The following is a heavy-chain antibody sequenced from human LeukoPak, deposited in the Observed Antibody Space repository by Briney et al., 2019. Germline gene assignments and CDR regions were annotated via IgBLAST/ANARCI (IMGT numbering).Heavy chain of an antibody. J-gene: IGHJ5*02. CDR3: ARDRSFAHTYYYGSGSYSRFDP. CDR1: GFTFSSYA. Sequence: GGSLRLSCAASGFTFSSYAMHWVRQAPGKGLEWVAVISYGGSNKYYADSVKGRFTISRDNSKNTLYLQMNSLRAEDTAVYYCARDRSFAHTYYYGSGSYSRFDPWGQGTLVTVSS. V-gene: IGHV3-30-3*01. CDR2: ISYGGSNK. D-gene: IGHD3-10*01.